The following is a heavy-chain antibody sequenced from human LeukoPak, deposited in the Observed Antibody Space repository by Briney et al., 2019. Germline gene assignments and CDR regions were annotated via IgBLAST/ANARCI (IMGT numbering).Heavy chain of an antibody. Sequence: GGSLRLSYAVSGFTFSSYGMHWVRQAPGKGLEWVAVISYDESNKYYADSVKGRFTISRDNSKNTLYLQMDSLRAEDTAVYYCARVREYYYDSTGYQAWGQGTLVTVSS. CDR1: GFTFSSYG. V-gene: IGHV3-30*03. CDR2: ISYDESNK. D-gene: IGHD3-22*01. CDR3: ARVREYYYDSTGYQA. J-gene: IGHJ5*02.